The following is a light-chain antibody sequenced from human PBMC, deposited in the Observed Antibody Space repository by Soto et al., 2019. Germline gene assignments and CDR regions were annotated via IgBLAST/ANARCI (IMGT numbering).Light chain of an antibody. CDR1: QSVGNF. Sequence: EIVLAQSPATLSLSPGERATLSCRASQSVGNFLAWYQHRPGQAPRLLILNASTRATGIPPRFSGSGSGTDFTLTISRLEPEDFAAYYCQQRRNWPLTFGGGTKVEIK. J-gene: IGKJ4*01. CDR2: NAS. CDR3: QQRRNWPLT. V-gene: IGKV3-11*01.